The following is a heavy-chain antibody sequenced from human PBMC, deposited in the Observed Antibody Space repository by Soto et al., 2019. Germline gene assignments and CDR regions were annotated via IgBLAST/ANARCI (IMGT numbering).Heavy chain of an antibody. V-gene: IGHV3-53*01. CDR1: GFTVSSYY. CDR2: IYTGGGT. D-gene: IGHD6-13*01. Sequence: GGSLRLSCAASGFTVSSYYMTWVRQAPGKGLEWVSVIYTGGGTKYADSVKGRFTITRDNSNNTLYLHMNSLRAEDTAMYFCARDYRFSSGWYIFDYWGQRALVTVS. J-gene: IGHJ4*02. CDR3: ARDYRFSSGWYIFDY.